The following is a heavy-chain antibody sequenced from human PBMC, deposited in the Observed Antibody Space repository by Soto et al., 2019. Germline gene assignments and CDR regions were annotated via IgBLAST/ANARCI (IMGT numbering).Heavy chain of an antibody. D-gene: IGHD6-6*01. V-gene: IGHV3-30*18. J-gene: IGHJ3*02. CDR2: ISDDGTNK. CDR1: GFTFSSYG. Sequence: LRLSCAASGFTFSSYGMHWVRQAPGKGLEWVAFISDDGTNKYYVESVKGRFAISRDNSKSTQWLQMNSLRVEDTAVYYCAQGGSSSSSGDAFEIWGQGTKVTVSS. CDR3: AQGGSSSSSGDAFEI.